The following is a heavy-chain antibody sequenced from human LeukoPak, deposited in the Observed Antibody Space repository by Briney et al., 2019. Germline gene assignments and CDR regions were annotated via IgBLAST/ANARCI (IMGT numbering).Heavy chain of an antibody. V-gene: IGHV3-9*01. CDR1: GGSISGYY. CDR3: LTSSFDH. Sequence: LSLTCTVSGGSISGYYWVWIRQPPGKGPEWVSSISSNSDTIAYAEPVKGRFTVSRDNTINSLYLQMDSLRVEDTALYYCLTSSFDHWGQGTLVTVSS. CDR2: ISSNSDTI. J-gene: IGHJ4*02.